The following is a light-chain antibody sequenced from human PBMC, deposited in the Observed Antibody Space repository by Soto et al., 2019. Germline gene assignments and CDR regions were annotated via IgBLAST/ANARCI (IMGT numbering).Light chain of an antibody. CDR1: QSVSSN. Sequence: EIVMTQSPATLSVSPGERATLSCRASQSVSSNLAWYQQKPGQAPRLLIYGASTRATGLPARFRASGSGTAFTLTISSLQSEDFAVYYCQQYNNWPCTFGQGTKLEIK. CDR2: GAS. CDR3: QQYNNWPCT. V-gene: IGKV3-15*01. J-gene: IGKJ2*02.